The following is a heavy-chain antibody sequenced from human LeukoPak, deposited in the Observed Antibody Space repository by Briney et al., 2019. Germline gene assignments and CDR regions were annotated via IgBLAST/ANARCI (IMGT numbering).Heavy chain of an antibody. Sequence: ASETLSLTCAVNGGSFSGYYWTWIRQPPGKGLEWIGEMNHSGSTNYNPSPKSRATILLDTSKNQFSLKLSSVTAADTAVYYCARGHDCTTGSCTDRPLDYWGQGTLVTVSS. D-gene: IGHD2-15*01. CDR1: GGSFSGYY. CDR2: MNHSGST. V-gene: IGHV4-34*01. CDR3: ARGHDCTTGSCTDRPLDY. J-gene: IGHJ4*02.